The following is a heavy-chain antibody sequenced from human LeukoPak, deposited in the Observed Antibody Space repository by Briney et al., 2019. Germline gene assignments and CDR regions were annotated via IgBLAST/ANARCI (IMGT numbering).Heavy chain of an antibody. CDR3: ARGVPYDFWGGPHYSDY. D-gene: IGHD3-3*01. J-gene: IGHJ4*02. CDR1: RFTLSTYW. Sequence: PGGSLRLSCAASRFTLSTYWMSWVRQAPGKGLEWVAHIKQDGSQEYYVDSVKGRFTISRDSAKNSLYLQMNSLRAEDTAVYYCARGVPYDFWGGPHYSDYGGQGPRVTVSS. CDR2: IKQDGSQE. V-gene: IGHV3-7*04.